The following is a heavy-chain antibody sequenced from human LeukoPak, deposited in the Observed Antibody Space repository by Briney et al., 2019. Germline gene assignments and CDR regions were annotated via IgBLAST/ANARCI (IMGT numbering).Heavy chain of an antibody. CDR1: GFTFRSYS. D-gene: IGHD3-10*02. J-gene: IGHJ4*02. CDR3: ARGSNSGRGGLDF. CDR2: ISSNNSTV. Sequence: GGSLRLSCAASGFTFRSYSMNWVRQAPGKGLEWVSYISSNNSTVYYRDSVKGRFTISRDNAENSLYLQMNSLRAEDTAVYYCARGSNSGRGGLDFWGQGTLVTVSS. V-gene: IGHV3-48*04.